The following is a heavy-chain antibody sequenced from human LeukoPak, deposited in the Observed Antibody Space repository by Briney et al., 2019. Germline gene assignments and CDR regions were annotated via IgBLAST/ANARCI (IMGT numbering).Heavy chain of an antibody. CDR3: AKAVKGYSYGDDAFDI. J-gene: IGHJ3*02. CDR1: GSTFSSFA. CDR2: ISDDGSNK. Sequence: PGRSLRLSCAASGSTFSSFAIHWVRQAPGKGLEWVTAISDDGSNKYYADSVKGRFTISRDNSKNTLYVQMSSLRAEDTAVYYCAKAVKGYSYGDDAFDIWGQGTMVIVSS. V-gene: IGHV3-30*18. D-gene: IGHD5-18*01.